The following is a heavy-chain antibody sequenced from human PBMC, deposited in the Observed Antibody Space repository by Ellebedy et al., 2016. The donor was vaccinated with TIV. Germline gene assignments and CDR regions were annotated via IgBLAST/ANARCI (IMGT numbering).Heavy chain of an antibody. Sequence: GGSLRLSXAASGFTISSYSMNWVRQAPGKGLEWVSSISPSGNNIYYTPSMRGRFTMSRDNAKNSLYLQINNLRAEDTAVYYCVRDHCSSTTCTEAFEVWGQGTMVTVSS. D-gene: IGHD2-2*01. V-gene: IGHV3-21*01. CDR3: VRDHCSSTTCTEAFEV. J-gene: IGHJ3*01. CDR2: ISPSGNNI. CDR1: GFTISSYS.